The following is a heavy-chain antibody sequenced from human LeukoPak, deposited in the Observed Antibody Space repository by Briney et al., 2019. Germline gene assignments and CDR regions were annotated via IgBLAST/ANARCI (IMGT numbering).Heavy chain of an antibody. J-gene: IGHJ4*02. D-gene: IGHD6-19*01. Sequence: GGSLRLSCAASGFTVSSNYMSWVHQAPGKGLEWVSVIYSGGSTYYADSVKGRFTISRDNSKNTLYLQMNSLRAEDTVVYYCAKQCLGYFDYWGQGTLVTVSS. V-gene: IGHV3-53*01. CDR2: IYSGGST. CDR1: GFTVSSNY. CDR3: AKQCLGYFDY.